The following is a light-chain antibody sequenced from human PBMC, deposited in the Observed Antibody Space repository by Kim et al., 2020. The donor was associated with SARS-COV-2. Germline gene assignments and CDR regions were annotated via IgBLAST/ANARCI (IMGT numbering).Light chain of an antibody. CDR1: SSDGGGYNY. CDR2: DVH. V-gene: IGLV2-14*03. Sequence: QSITISSTGTSSDGGGYNYVSWYQQNPGKAPKLMIYDVHNRPSGVSNRFSGSKSGNTASLTISGLQAEDEADYYCSSYTSSSTPVVFGGGTQLTVL. CDR3: SSYTSSSTPVV. J-gene: IGLJ2*01.